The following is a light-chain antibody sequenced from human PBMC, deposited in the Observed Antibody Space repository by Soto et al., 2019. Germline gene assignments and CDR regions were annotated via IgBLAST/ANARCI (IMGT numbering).Light chain of an antibody. V-gene: IGKV3-11*01. CDR2: DAS. Sequence: EIVLTQSPATLSLSPGERATLSCRASQSVSSYLAWYQQKPGQAPRLLIYDASNRATGIPARFSGSGSGTDFTLTISSLEXXXXAVYYCQQRSNWPYTFGQGTKLEIK. CDR3: QQRSNWPYT. J-gene: IGKJ2*01. CDR1: QSVSSY.